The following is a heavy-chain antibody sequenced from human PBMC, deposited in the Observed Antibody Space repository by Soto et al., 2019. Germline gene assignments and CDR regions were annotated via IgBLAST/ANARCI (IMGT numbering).Heavy chain of an antibody. V-gene: IGHV3-33*01. CDR1: GFIFSRYG. CDR2: TWYDGSNK. D-gene: IGHD6-6*01. CDR3: AREGGGKIVEYSSSTPFDY. Sequence: GGSLRLSCAASGFIFSRYGMHWVRQAPGKGLEWAAVTWYDGSNKYYADSVKGRFTISRDNSKNTVYLQMNRLRAEDTAVYYCAREGGGKIVEYSSSTPFDYWGQGTLVTVSS. J-gene: IGHJ4*02.